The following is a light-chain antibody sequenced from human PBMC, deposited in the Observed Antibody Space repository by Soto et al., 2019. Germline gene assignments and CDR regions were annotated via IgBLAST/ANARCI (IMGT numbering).Light chain of an antibody. Sequence: QSALTQPPSASGTPGQRVTISCSGSSSNIGSNYVYWYHQLPGTAPKLLIYSNNQRPSGVPDRFSGSKSGTSASLAISGLRSEDEADYYCAAWDDSLSGYVFGTGNKLTVL. CDR1: SSNIGSNY. V-gene: IGLV1-47*02. J-gene: IGLJ1*01. CDR2: SNN. CDR3: AAWDDSLSGYV.